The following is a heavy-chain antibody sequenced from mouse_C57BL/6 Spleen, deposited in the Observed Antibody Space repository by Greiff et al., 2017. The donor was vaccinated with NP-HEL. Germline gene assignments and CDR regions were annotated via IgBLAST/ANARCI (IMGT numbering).Heavy chain of an antibody. D-gene: IGHD1-1*01. CDR2: INPSTGGT. Sequence: VQLQQSGPELVKPGASVKISCKASGYSFTGYYMNWVKQSPEKSLEWIGVINPSTGGTTYNQMFKAKATLTVDKSSSTAYMQLKSLTSEDSAVYYCTREGSSVYAMDYWGQGTSVTVSS. CDR3: TREGSSVYAMDY. J-gene: IGHJ4*01. V-gene: IGHV1-42*01. CDR1: GYSFTGYY.